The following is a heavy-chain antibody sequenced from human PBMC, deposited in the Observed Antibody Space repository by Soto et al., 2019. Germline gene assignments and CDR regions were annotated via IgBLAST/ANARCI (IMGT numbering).Heavy chain of an antibody. CDR2: ISYDGSNK. CDR1: GFTFSSYG. CDR3: AKYYYGMDV. J-gene: IGHJ6*02. Sequence: EQLVESGGGVVQPGRSLRLSCAASGFTFSSYGMHWVRQAPGKGLEWVAVISYDGSNKYYADSVKGQFTISRDNSKNTQYLQMNYLGPDDTAVCNCAKYYYGMDVCGQGTTVTASS. V-gene: IGHV3-30*18.